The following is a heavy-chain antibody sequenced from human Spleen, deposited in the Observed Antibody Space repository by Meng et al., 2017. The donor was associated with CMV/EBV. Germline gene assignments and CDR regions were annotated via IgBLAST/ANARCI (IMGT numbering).Heavy chain of an antibody. D-gene: IGHD6-13*01. CDR3: ATTGAYSSSSWGY. V-gene: IGHV3-53*01. CDR1: GFPVRSND. J-gene: IGHJ4*02. CDR2: IYSGGST. Sequence: SCAAPGFPVRSNDMSWVRQAPGKGLEWVSVIYSGGSTYYADSVKGRFTISRDNSKNTLYLQMNSLRAEDTAVYYCATTGAYSSSSWGYWGQGTLVTVSS.